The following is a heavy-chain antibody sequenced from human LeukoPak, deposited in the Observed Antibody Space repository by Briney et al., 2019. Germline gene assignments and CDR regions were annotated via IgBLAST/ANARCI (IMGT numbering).Heavy chain of an antibody. CDR1: GYSFTSYW. Sequence: GESLKISCKGSGYSFTSYWIGWVRQMPGKGLEWMGIIYPGDSDTRYSPSLQGQVTISADKSISTAYLQWSSLQASDTAMYYCAGVRNAYYYRSGFDPWGQGTLVTVSS. J-gene: IGHJ5*02. D-gene: IGHD3-10*01. V-gene: IGHV5-51*01. CDR3: AGVRNAYYYRSGFDP. CDR2: IYPGDSDT.